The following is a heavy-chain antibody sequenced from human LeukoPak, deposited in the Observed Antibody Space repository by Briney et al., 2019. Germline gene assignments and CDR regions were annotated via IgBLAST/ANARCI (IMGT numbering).Heavy chain of an antibody. CDR3: ARGRSGRWLQPPLYYFDY. CDR2: IYYSGST. CDR1: GGSISSGDYY. V-gene: IGHV4-30-4*01. Sequence: SETLSLTCTVSGGSISSGDYYWSWIRQPPGKGLEWIGYIYYSGSTYYNPSLKSRVTISVDTSKNQFSLKLSSVTAADTAVYYCARGRSGRWLQPPLYYFDYWGQGTLVTVSS. J-gene: IGHJ4*02. D-gene: IGHD5-24*01.